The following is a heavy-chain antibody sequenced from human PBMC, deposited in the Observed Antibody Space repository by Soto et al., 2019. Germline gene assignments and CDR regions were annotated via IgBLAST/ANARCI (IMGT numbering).Heavy chain of an antibody. D-gene: IGHD4-4*01. CDR1: GFTFSSYA. Sequence: EVQLLESGGGLVQPGGSLRLSCAASGFTFSSYAMNWVRQAPGKGLEWVSSISSSGGSTYHADSVKGRFTISRDNSKNTLYLQMNSLRAEDTAVYYCAKSGGYSNYFSYFDYWGQGTLVTVSS. CDR2: ISSSGGST. V-gene: IGHV3-23*01. CDR3: AKSGGYSNYFSYFDY. J-gene: IGHJ4*02.